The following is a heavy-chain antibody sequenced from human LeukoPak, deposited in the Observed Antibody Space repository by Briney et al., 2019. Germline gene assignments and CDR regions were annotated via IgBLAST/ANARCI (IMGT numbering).Heavy chain of an antibody. Sequence: ASVKVSCTASGYTFTSYYMHRVRQGPGQGLEWMGIINPSGGSTSYAQKFQGRVTMTRDMSTSTVYMELSSLRSEDTAVYYCARGYIYDHVFDYWGQGTLVTVSS. D-gene: IGHD3-16*01. V-gene: IGHV1-46*01. CDR3: ARGYIYDHVFDY. CDR1: GYTFTSYY. J-gene: IGHJ4*02. CDR2: INPSGGST.